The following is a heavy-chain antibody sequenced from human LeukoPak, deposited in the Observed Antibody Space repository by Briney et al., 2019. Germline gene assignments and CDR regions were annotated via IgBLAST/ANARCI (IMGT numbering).Heavy chain of an antibody. CDR2: IIHSGST. D-gene: IGHD6-19*01. CDR1: GGSFSGYY. J-gene: IGHJ4*02. Sequence: PSETLSLTCAVYGGSFSGYYWSWIRHPPGKGLEWIGEIIHSGSTNYNTSLKSRVTISVDTSKNQFSLKLSSVTAADTAVYYCARGRSKWLALDYLGQGTLVTVSS. CDR3: ARGRSKWLALDY. V-gene: IGHV4-34*01.